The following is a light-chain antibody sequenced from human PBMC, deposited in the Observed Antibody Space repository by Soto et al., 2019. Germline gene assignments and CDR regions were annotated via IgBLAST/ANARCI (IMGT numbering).Light chain of an antibody. V-gene: IGKV3D-20*02. Sequence: ETVLAQSPGTLSLSPGEGATLSCRASQSVSSSNLAWYQQKPGQAPRLLIYGASNRATGIPARFSGSGSGTDFTLTISSLEPEDVAVYYCQQRSNWPWTFGQGTKVDIK. CDR2: GAS. CDR3: QQRSNWPWT. CDR1: QSVSSSN. J-gene: IGKJ1*01.